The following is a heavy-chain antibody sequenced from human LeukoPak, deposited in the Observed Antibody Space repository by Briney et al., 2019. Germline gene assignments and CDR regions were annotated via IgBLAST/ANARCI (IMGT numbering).Heavy chain of an antibody. V-gene: IGHV1-2*06. D-gene: IGHD3-22*01. CDR2: INPNSGGT. J-gene: IGHJ4*02. CDR1: GYTFTGYY. Sequence: ASVKVSCKASGYTFTGYYIHWVRQAPGQGLEWMGRINPNSGGTNYAQKFQGRVTMTRDTSISTAYMELSRLRSDDTAVYYCARDIVGIGYYDSSGHEDYWDQGSLVTVSS. CDR3: ARDIVGIGYYDSSGHEDY.